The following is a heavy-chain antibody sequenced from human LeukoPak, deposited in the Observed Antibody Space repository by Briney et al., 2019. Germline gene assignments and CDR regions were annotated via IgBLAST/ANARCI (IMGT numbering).Heavy chain of an antibody. J-gene: IGHJ5*02. Sequence: PSETLSLTCTVSGGSISSYYWSWIRQPPGKGLEWIGYIYYSGSTNYNPSVKSRVTISVDTSKNQFSLKLSSVTAADTAVYYCARGMSMVRGVTNWFDPWGQGTLVTVSS. D-gene: IGHD3-10*01. CDR1: GGSISSYY. V-gene: IGHV4-59*01. CDR3: ARGMSMVRGVTNWFDP. CDR2: IYYSGST.